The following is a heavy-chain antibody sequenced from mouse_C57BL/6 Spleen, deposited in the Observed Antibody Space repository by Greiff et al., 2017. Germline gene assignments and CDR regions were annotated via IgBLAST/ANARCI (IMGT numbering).Heavy chain of an antibody. Sequence: VHLVESGPGLVAPSQSLSITCTVSGFSLTSYAISWVRQPPGKGLEWLGVIWTGGGTNYNSALKSRLSISKDNSKSQVFLKMNSLQTDDTARYYCARNGGTVVADWYFDVWGTGTTVTVSS. CDR1: GFSLTSYA. CDR2: IWTGGGT. CDR3: ARNGGTVVADWYFDV. J-gene: IGHJ1*03. V-gene: IGHV2-9-1*01. D-gene: IGHD1-1*01.